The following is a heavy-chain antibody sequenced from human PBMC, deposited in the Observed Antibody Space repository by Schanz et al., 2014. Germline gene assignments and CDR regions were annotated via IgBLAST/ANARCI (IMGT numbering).Heavy chain of an antibody. CDR1: GFIFSDYY. J-gene: IGHJ3*02. CDR3: ARKMKLGVYGGKGHDSLDI. Sequence: EQLVESGGGLVKPGGSLRLSCAASGFIFSDYYMAWIRQAPGKGLEWVSAISGSGGSTYYADSVKGRFTMSRDNAKNSVFLQMNSLRAEDTAVYYCARKMKLGVYGGKGHDSLDIWGQGTMVTVSS. D-gene: IGHD4-17*01. V-gene: IGHV3-11*04. CDR2: ISGSGGST.